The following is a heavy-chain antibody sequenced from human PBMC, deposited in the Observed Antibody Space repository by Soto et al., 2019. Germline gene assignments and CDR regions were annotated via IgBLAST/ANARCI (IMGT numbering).Heavy chain of an antibody. V-gene: IGHV1-3*01. J-gene: IGHJ4*02. Sequence: QVQLVQSGAEVKKPGASVKVSCKASGYTFTSYAMHWVRQAPGQRLEWMGWINAGNGNTKYSQKFQGRVTITRDTSASTAYMELSSLRSEDTAVYYCARRGQGYCSGGSCYSGGGEADYWGQGTLVTVSS. CDR1: GYTFTSYA. D-gene: IGHD2-15*01. CDR3: ARRGQGYCSGGSCYSGGGEADY. CDR2: INAGNGNT.